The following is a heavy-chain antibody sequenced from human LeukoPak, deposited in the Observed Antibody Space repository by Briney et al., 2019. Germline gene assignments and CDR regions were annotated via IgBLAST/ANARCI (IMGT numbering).Heavy chain of an antibody. Sequence: PSETLSLTCAVPGGSVSSTNWWAWFRQPPGKGLEWIGEVHLDGRTNSNPSLTGRLTMSLDLYEKHISLKLTSVAAADTAVYYCAREGGFYRPLDYSGQGTLVTVSS. V-gene: IGHV4-4*02. CDR1: GGSVSSTNW. D-gene: IGHD3-3*01. J-gene: IGHJ4*02. CDR3: AREGGFYRPLDY. CDR2: VHLDGRT.